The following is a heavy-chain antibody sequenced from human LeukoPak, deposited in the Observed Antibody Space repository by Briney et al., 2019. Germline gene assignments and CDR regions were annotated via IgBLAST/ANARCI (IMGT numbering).Heavy chain of an antibody. J-gene: IGHJ2*01. Sequence: SETLSLTCTVSGGSISSYYWQWIRQPPGNRLEWIGYVYYSGSTDYNPSLKSRVTISVDTSKNQFSLKLTSVTAADMAVYYCARGEPRIARPGAPPFDLWGRGTLVTVSS. V-gene: IGHV4-59*01. CDR3: ARGEPRIARPGAPPFDL. D-gene: IGHD6-13*01. CDR1: GGSISSYY. CDR2: VYYSGST.